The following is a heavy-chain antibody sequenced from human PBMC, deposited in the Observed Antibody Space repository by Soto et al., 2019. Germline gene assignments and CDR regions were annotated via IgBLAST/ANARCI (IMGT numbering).Heavy chain of an antibody. CDR1: GFTFSSYG. CDR3: AKAIGTVTTGDFDY. J-gene: IGHJ4*02. V-gene: IGHV3-30*18. Sequence: GGSLRLSCAASGFTFSSYGMHWVRQAPGKGLEWVAVISYDGSNKYYADSVKGRFTISRDNSKNTLYLQMNSLRAEDTAVYYCAKAIGTVTTGDFDYWGQGTLVTVSS. CDR2: ISYDGSNK. D-gene: IGHD4-17*01.